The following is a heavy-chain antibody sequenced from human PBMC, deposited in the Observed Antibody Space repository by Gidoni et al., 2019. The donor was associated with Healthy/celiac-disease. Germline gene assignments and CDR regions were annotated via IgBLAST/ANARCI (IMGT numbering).Heavy chain of an antibody. CDR1: GFTFSSYG. CDR3: ARDNPPNNWFDP. CDR2: IWYDGSNK. V-gene: IGHV3-33*01. J-gene: IGHJ5*02. Sequence: QVQLVESGGGVVQPGRSLRLSCAASGFTFSSYGMHWVRQAPGKGLEWVAVIWYDGSNKYYADSVKGRFTISRDNSKNTLYLQMNSLRAEDTAVYYCARDNPPNNWFDPWGQGTLVTVSS.